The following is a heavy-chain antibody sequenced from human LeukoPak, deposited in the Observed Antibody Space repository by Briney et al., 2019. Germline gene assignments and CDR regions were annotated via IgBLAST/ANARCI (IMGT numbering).Heavy chain of an antibody. CDR1: GFTFSSYS. CDR2: ISSSSSYI. V-gene: IGHV3-21*01. Sequence: GGSLRLSCAASGFTFSSYSMNWVRQAPGKGLEWVSSISSSSSYIYYADSVKGRFTISRDNARNALSLHMISLRAEDTAVYFCVRDGDAYNFDFWGQGVLVTVSS. D-gene: IGHD5-24*01. CDR3: VRDGDAYNFDF. J-gene: IGHJ4*02.